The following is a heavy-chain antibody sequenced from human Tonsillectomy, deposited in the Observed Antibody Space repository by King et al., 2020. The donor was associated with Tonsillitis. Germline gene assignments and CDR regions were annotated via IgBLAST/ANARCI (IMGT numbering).Heavy chain of an antibody. J-gene: IGHJ3*02. CDR1: GYTFTSYW. D-gene: IGHD3/OR15-3a*01. Sequence: EQLVQSGAEVKKPGESLRISCEGSGYTFTSYWISWVRQMPGKGLEWMGRIDPSDSYTSYSPSFQGHVTISADKSINTAYLQWSGLKASDTAMYYCARPGGDWANAVDIWGQGTMVTVSS. V-gene: IGHV5-10-1*03. CDR3: ARPGGDWANAVDI. CDR2: IDPSDSYT.